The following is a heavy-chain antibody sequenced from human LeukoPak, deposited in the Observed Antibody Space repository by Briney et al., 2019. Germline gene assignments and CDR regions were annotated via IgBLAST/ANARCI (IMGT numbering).Heavy chain of an antibody. D-gene: IGHD5-12*01. CDR3: ARLHVGIVATTPDY. CDR2: ISSSGSTI. CDR1: GFTLSDYY. Sequence: GGSLRLSCAASGFTLSDYYMSWIRQAPGKGLEWVSYISSSGSTIYYADSVKGRFTISRDNAKNSLYLQMNSLRAEDTAVYYCARLHVGIVATTPDYWGQGTLVTVSS. J-gene: IGHJ4*02. V-gene: IGHV3-11*01.